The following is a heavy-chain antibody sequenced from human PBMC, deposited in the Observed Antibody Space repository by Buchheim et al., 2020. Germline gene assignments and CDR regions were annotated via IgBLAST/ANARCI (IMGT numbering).Heavy chain of an antibody. Sequence: EVQLLESGGGLVQPGGSLRLSCAASGFTFSSYAMSWVRQAPGKGLEWVSAISGSGGSTYYADSVKRRFTISRDNSKNTLYLQMNSLRAEDTAVYYCAKDLSVTTRHYYYYGMDVWGQGTT. D-gene: IGHD4-11*01. CDR2: ISGSGGST. V-gene: IGHV3-23*01. CDR3: AKDLSVTTRHYYYYGMDV. J-gene: IGHJ6*02. CDR1: GFTFSSYA.